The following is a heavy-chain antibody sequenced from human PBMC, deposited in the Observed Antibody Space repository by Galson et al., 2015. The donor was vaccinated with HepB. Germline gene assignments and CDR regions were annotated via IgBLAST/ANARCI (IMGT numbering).Heavy chain of an antibody. V-gene: IGHV6-1*01. CDR2: TYYRSKWYN. CDR1: GDSVSSNSGA. J-gene: IGHJ6*03. CDR3: AREAGDRHYYYYYMDV. D-gene: IGHD7-27*01. Sequence: CAISGDSVSSNSGAWNWIRQSPSRGLEWLARTYYRSKWYNDYAVSVKSRITISPDTSKNQFSLQLNSVTPEDSAVYYCAREAGDRHYYYYYMDVWGKGTTVTVSS.